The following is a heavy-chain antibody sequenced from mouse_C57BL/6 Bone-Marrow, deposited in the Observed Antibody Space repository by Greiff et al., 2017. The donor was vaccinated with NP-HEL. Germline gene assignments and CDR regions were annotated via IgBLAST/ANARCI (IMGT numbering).Heavy chain of an antibody. CDR3: ATQGDYDSYCFDC. Sequence: EVKVVESGGDLVKPGGSLKLSCAASGFTFSSYGMSWVRQTPDKRLEWVATISSGGSYTYYPDSVKGRCTISRDNAKNTMDLSMSSLKSENTALNYCATQGDYDSYCFDCGCRGTTLTVTS. J-gene: IGHJ2*01. CDR1: GFTFSSYG. D-gene: IGHD2-4*01. CDR2: ISSGGSYT. V-gene: IGHV5-6*01.